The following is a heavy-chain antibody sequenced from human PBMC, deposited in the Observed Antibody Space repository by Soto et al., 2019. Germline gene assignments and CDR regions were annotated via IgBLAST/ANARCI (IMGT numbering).Heavy chain of an antibody. CDR2: IDPSDSYT. CDR1: GYSFTSYW. Sequence: LGESLKISCKGSGYSFTSYWISWVRQMPGKGLEWMGRIDPSDSYTNYSPSFQGHVTISADKSISTAYLQWSSLKASDTAMYYCARYDYYGSGRHQTEYGMDVWGQGTTVTVSS. J-gene: IGHJ6*02. CDR3: ARYDYYGSGRHQTEYGMDV. V-gene: IGHV5-10-1*01. D-gene: IGHD3-10*01.